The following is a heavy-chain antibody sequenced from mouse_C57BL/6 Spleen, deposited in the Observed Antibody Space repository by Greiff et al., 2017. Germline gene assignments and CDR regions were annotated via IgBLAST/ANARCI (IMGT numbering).Heavy chain of an antibody. V-gene: IGHV1-52*01. CDR2: IDPSDSET. Sequence: QVQLQQPGAELVRPGSSVKLSCKASGYTFTSYWMHWVKQRPIQGLEWIGNIDPSDSETQYTQKFKGKATLTVDKSSSTAYMQLSSLTSEDSAVYYCACSNYGSPFDYWGQGTTLTVSS. CDR1: GYTFTSYW. D-gene: IGHD1-1*01. CDR3: ACSNYGSPFDY. J-gene: IGHJ2*01.